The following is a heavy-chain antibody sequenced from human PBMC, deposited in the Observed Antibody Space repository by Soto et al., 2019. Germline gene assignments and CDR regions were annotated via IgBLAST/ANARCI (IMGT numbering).Heavy chain of an antibody. CDR1: GFTFSNYW. J-gene: IGHJ4*02. D-gene: IGHD3-3*01. V-gene: IGHV3-74*01. CDR2: IDSFGSTT. Sequence: GGSLRLSCTASGFTFSNYWMHWVRQAPGKGLVWVSEIDSFGSTTTYTDSVRGRFTISRDNPKNTLYLQMNSLRVEDTAVYFCASLSVPSDYWGPGTLVTVPQ. CDR3: ASLSVPSDY.